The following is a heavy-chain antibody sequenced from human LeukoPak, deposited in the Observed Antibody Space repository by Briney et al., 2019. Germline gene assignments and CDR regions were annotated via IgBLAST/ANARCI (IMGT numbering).Heavy chain of an antibody. D-gene: IGHD3-3*01. CDR3: AREIRRSGPNGRLDY. CDR1: GFTFSSYW. Sequence: GGSLRLSCAASGFTFSSYWMSWVRQAPGKGLEWVANIKQDGSEKYYVDSVKGRFTISRGNAKNSLYLQMNSLRAEDTAVYYCAREIRRSGPNGRLDYWGQGTLVTVSS. V-gene: IGHV3-7*03. J-gene: IGHJ4*02. CDR2: IKQDGSEK.